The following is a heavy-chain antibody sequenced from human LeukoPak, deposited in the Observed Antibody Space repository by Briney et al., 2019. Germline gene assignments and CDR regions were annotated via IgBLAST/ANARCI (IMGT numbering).Heavy chain of an antibody. CDR3: ARGPESYYYYYMDV. J-gene: IGHJ6*03. CDR2: ISSSGGTI. Sequence: PGGSLRLSCAASGFTFSSYEMNWVRQAPGKGLEWVSYISSSGGTIYYADSVKGRFTISRDNAKNSLYLQMNSLRAEDTAVYYCARGPESYYYYYMDVWGKGTTVTISS. V-gene: IGHV3-48*03. CDR1: GFTFSSYE. D-gene: IGHD1-14*01.